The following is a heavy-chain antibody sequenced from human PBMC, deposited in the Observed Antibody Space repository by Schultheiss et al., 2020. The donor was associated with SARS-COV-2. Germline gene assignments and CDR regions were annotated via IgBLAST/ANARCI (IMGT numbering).Heavy chain of an antibody. Sequence: SETLSLTCTVSGGSISSYYWSWIRQPPGKGLEWIGYIYYSGSTNYNPSLKSRVTMSVDTSKKQFSLRLTSVTAADTAVYYCARHGSGGRGSYVNGLDWFDPWGQGTLVTVSS. CDR1: GGSISSYY. CDR2: IYYSGST. J-gene: IGHJ5*02. CDR3: ARHGSGGRGSYVNGLDWFDP. D-gene: IGHD1-26*01. V-gene: IGHV4-59*08.